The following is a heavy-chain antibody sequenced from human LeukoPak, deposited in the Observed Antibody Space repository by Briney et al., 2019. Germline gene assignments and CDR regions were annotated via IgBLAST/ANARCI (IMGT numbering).Heavy chain of an antibody. D-gene: IGHD6-13*01. J-gene: IGHJ5*02. Sequence: SEILSLTSTVSDGSITNYYWSWIRKPPGNGQEWIGYIYYTGSTNYNPSLKSRVTIAVDTSKNPLSLKLTSMTPPDTAVYYCARKAAAGIPPLYNWFDPWGQGTLVTVSA. V-gene: IGHV4-59*01. CDR1: DGSITNYY. CDR2: IYYTGST. CDR3: ARKAAAGIPPLYNWFDP.